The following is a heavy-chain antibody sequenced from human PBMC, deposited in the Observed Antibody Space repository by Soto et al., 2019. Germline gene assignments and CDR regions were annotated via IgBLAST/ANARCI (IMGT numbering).Heavy chain of an antibody. CDR2: VSNDGRNT. CDR1: GFTFSDYA. J-gene: IGHJ4*02. CDR3: AKGGRQWLVTSDFNY. D-gene: IGHD6-19*01. V-gene: IGHV3-30*18. Sequence: VQLVGSGGGVVQPGRSLRLSCAASGFTFSDYAMHWVGQAPGKGLEWVAVVSNDGRNTHYADSVKGRFTISRASSKNRVSLKRTSLRAEDTAGYYCAKGGRQWLVTSDFNYWGQGALVTVSS.